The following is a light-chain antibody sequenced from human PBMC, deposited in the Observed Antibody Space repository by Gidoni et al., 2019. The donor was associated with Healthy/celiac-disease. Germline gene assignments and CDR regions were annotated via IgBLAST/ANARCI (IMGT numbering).Light chain of an antibody. Sequence: DIQMTQSPSSLSASVGDRVTITCRASQSISSYLNWYQQKPGKAPKLLLYAAASFQSWVPSRYSGSVSATYFTLTISSRQPEYFATYFCQQSYSTPLTFGGGTKVEIK. V-gene: IGKV1-39*01. J-gene: IGKJ4*01. CDR3: QQSYSTPLT. CDR1: QSISSY. CDR2: AAA.